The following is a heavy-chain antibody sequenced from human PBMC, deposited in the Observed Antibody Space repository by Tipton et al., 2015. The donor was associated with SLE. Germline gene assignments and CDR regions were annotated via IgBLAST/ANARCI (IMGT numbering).Heavy chain of an antibody. CDR1: GGSISSHY. D-gene: IGHD1-26*01. CDR3: ARTLGAIAHTVYDAFDI. Sequence: TLSLTCTVSGGSISSHYWSWIRQPPGTGLEYIGYVYYTGSANYNPSLKSRVTISLDTSRNQFSLKLNSVTAADTAVYYCARTLGAIAHTVYDAFDIWGQGKMVTVSS. CDR2: VYYTGSA. J-gene: IGHJ3*02. V-gene: IGHV4-59*11.